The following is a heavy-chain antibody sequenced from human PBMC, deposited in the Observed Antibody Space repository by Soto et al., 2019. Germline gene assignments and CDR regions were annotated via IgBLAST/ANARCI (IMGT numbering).Heavy chain of an antibody. Sequence: QVQLVQSGSEVKRPGSSVRVSCKAVGGTFSDYVISWVRQAPGQGLEWMGGIIAMSGTVNNAQKFQDRVTINGAESKCTAYMELSSLRSQNTATYDCAREARYNWFGPWGHGKLVSVSS. D-gene: IGHD1-20*01. CDR1: GGTFSDYV. CDR3: AREARYNWFGP. CDR2: IIAMSGTV. J-gene: IGHJ5*02. V-gene: IGHV1-69*01.